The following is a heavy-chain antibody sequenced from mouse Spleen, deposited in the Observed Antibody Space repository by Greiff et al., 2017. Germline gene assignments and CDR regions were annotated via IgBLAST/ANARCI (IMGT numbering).Heavy chain of an antibody. V-gene: IGHV1-39*01. J-gene: IGHJ3*01. CDR3: ARSYYSYDPDWFAY. D-gene: IGHD2-12*01. CDR1: GYSFTDYN. CDR2: INPNYGTT. Sequence: EVKLQESGPELVKPGASVKISCKASGYSFTDYNMNWVKQSNGKSLEWIGVINPNYGTTSYNQKFKGKATLTVDQSSSTAYMQLNSLTSEDSAVYYCARSYYSYDPDWFAYWGQGTLVTVSA.